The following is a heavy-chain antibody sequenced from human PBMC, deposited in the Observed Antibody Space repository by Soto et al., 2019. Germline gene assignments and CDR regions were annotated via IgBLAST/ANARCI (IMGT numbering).Heavy chain of an antibody. J-gene: IGHJ4*02. D-gene: IGHD1-26*01. CDR3: AKGALIYSGSYYFDY. CDR2: ISYDGSNK. CDR1: GVTFRSYG. Sequence: PGGSLRLACAACGVTFRSYGMHWVRQAPGKGLEWVAVISYDGSNKYYADSVKGRFTISRDNSKNTLYLQMNSLRAEDTAVYYCAKGALIYSGSYYFDYWGQGPLVTVSS. V-gene: IGHV3-30*18.